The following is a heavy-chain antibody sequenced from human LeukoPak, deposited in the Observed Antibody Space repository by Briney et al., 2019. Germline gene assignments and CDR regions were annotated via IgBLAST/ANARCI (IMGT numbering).Heavy chain of an antibody. CDR3: ARSPTKRVPEDY. CDR2: IFHDGST. D-gene: IGHD2-2*01. Sequence: SETLSLACAVSSGSIFSSNWRSWVRQPRGKGLEWIGQIFHDGSTSYSPSLKSRVTISVDKSKNQFSLRLTSVTAADTAVYYCARSPTKRVPEDYWGQGTLVTVSS. V-gene: IGHV4-4*02. CDR1: SGSIFSSNW. J-gene: IGHJ4*02.